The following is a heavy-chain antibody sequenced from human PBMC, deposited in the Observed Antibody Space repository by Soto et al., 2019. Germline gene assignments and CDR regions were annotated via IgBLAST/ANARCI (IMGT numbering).Heavy chain of an antibody. V-gene: IGHV3-30*18. Sequence: QVQLVESGGGVVQPGRSLRLSCAASGFTFSSYGMHWVRQAPGKGLEWVAVISYDGSNKYYADSVKGRFTISRDNSKNPLYLQMNSLRAEDTAVYYCAKDPSYGSGQSGCWGQGTLVTVSS. CDR3: AKDPSYGSGQSGC. CDR2: ISYDGSNK. CDR1: GFTFSSYG. J-gene: IGHJ4*02. D-gene: IGHD3-10*01.